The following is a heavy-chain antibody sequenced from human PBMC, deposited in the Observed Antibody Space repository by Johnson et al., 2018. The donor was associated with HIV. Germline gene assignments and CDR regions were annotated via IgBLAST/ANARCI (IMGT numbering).Heavy chain of an antibody. D-gene: IGHD6-13*01. J-gene: IGHJ3*02. Sequence: QVQLVESGGGVVQPGRSLRLSCAASGFTFSSYAMHWVRQAPGKGLEWVALISYDGSNKYYADSVTGRFTISRDNAKNSLYLQMDSLRAEDTAVYYCAKELAADGVDAFDIWGQGTMVTVSS. V-gene: IGHV3-30*04. CDR3: AKELAADGVDAFDI. CDR1: GFTFSSYA. CDR2: ISYDGSNK.